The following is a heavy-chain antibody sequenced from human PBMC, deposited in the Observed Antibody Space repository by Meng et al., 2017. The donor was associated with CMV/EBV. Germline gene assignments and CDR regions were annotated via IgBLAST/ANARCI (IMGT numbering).Heavy chain of an antibody. Sequence: SMKVSCKASGGTFSSYTISWVRQAPGQGLEWMGRIIPILGIANYAQKFQGRVTITADKSTSTAYMELSSLRSEDTAVYYCAAGAGGVFSGYFDYWGQGTLVTVSS. CDR2: IIPILGIA. CDR3: AAGAGGVFSGYFDY. CDR1: GGTFSSYT. J-gene: IGHJ4*02. V-gene: IGHV1-69*02. D-gene: IGHD2-8*02.